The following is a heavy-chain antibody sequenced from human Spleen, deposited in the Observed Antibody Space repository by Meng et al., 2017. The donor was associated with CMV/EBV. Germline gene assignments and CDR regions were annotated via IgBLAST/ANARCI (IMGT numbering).Heavy chain of an antibody. CDR3: ARAKGVDYFDY. Sequence: SETLSLTCTVSGGSITTYFWNWIRQPPGKGLEWIAYMYYNGRINYNPSLKSRVTVSLDSSKNQFSLKLSSVTAADTAVYYCARAKGVDYFDYWGQGTLVTVSS. J-gene: IGHJ4*02. CDR1: GGSITTYF. V-gene: IGHV4-59*01. CDR2: MYYNGRI. D-gene: IGHD3-3*01.